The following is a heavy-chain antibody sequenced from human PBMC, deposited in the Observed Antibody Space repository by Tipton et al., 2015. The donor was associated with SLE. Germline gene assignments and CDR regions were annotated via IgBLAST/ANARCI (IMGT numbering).Heavy chain of an antibody. CDR1: GYSFTTYW. CDR3: ARQGAVVQPFDY. CDR2: VSPGDSDF. D-gene: IGHD6-19*01. V-gene: IGHV5-51*01. Sequence: VQLVQSGAEVKKPGESLKISCKASGYSFTTYWICWVRQMPGKGLEWMGIVSPGDSDFRYNPSFQGQVTISADKSISTAYLQWSSLKASDTAMYYCARQGAVVQPFDYWGQGTLVTVSS. J-gene: IGHJ4*02.